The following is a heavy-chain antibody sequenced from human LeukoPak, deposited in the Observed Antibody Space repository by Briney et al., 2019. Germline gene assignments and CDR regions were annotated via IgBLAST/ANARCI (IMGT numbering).Heavy chain of an antibody. D-gene: IGHD1-1*01. CDR1: GYTLTELS. Sequence: ASVKVSCKVSGYTLTELSMHWVRQAPGKGLEWRGGFDPEDGETIYAQKFQGRVTMTEDTSTDTAYMELSSLRSEYTAVYYCATSHQYMYYFDYWGQGTLVTVSS. V-gene: IGHV1-24*01. CDR3: ATSHQYMYYFDY. J-gene: IGHJ4*02. CDR2: FDPEDGET.